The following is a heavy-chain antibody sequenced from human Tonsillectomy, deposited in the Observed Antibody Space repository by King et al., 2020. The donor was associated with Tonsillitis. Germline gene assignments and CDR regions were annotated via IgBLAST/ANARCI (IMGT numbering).Heavy chain of an antibody. D-gene: IGHD3-22*01. V-gene: IGHV3-74*01. J-gene: IGHJ4*02. Sequence: VQLVESGGGLVQPGGSLTLSCAASGFIFSNYWMHWVRQGPGKGLEWVAHINNDGSVKTYADSVKGRFTISRDNAKSTLHLQMNSLRDEDMAVYYCVRHNLVIHSWGQGTLITVSS. CDR1: GFIFSNYW. CDR2: INNDGSVK. CDR3: VRHNLVIHS.